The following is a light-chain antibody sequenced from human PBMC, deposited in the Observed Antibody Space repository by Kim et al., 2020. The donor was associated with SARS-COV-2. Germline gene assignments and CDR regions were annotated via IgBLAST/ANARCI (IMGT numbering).Light chain of an antibody. J-gene: IGKJ5*01. V-gene: IGKV3-11*01. Sequence: EIVLTQSPATLSLSPGERATLSCRASQSVSSYLAWYQQKPGQAPRLLIYAASNRATGIPARFSGSGSGTDFTLTISSLEPEDFAVYYCQQRSNWPPETTFGQGTRLEIK. CDR2: AAS. CDR1: QSVSSY. CDR3: QQRSNWPPETT.